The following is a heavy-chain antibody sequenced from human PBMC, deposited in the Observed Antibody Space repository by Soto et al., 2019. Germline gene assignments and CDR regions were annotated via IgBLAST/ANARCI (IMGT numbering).Heavy chain of an antibody. CDR3: ARAVSSATYYDCIGY. V-gene: IGHV3-33*01. J-gene: IGHJ4*02. Sequence: GGSLRLSCEASGFDISTYGLHWVRQAPGKGLEWLAFIWYDGSNQHYAASVKGRFTISRDNSRNTLYLQMNNLRADDTAFYFCARAVSSATYYDCIGYWGRGTLVTVSS. CDR1: GFDISTYG. CDR2: IWYDGSNQ. D-gene: IGHD1-26*01.